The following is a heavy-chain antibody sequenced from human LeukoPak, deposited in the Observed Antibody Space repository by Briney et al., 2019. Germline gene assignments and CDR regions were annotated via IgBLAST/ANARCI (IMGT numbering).Heavy chain of an antibody. Sequence: SETLSLTCAVYGGSFSGYYWSWIRQPPGKGLEWIGEINHSGSTNYNPSLKSRVTISVDTSKNQFSLKLSSVTAADTAVYYCARARRYCSSTSCYKWFDPLGQGTLVTGSS. J-gene: IGHJ5*02. CDR1: GGSFSGYY. V-gene: IGHV4-34*01. CDR2: INHSGST. CDR3: ARARRYCSSTSCYKWFDP. D-gene: IGHD2-2*02.